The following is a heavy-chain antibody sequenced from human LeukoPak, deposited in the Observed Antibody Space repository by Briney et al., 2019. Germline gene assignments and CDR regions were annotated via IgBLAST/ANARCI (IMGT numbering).Heavy chain of an antibody. Sequence: GGSLRLSCAASGFTFSSYWMHWVRQAPGKGLEWVSLIGWDGGSTYYADSVKGRFTISRDNSKNSLYLQMNSLRTEDTALYFCAKDHYYGSGSYSRWVYFDYWGQGTLVTVSS. J-gene: IGHJ4*02. V-gene: IGHV3-43*01. CDR3: AKDHYYGSGSYSRWVYFDY. CDR2: IGWDGGST. D-gene: IGHD3-10*01. CDR1: GFTFSSYW.